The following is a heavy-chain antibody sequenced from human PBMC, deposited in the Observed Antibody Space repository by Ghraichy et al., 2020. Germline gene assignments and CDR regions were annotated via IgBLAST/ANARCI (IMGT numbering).Heavy chain of an antibody. V-gene: IGHV4-38-2*01. CDR3: ARVPAGYCSGGSCYGDYYYNGMVV. CDR1: GYSIRRGYY. Sequence: SQTLSLTCAVSGYSIRRGYYWGWIRQPPGKGLEWIGSVYHSGSAYYNPSLKSRVTISVDTSRNQFSLKVSSVTAADTAVYYCARVPAGYCSGGSCYGDYYYNGMVVWGQGTTVTVSS. CDR2: VYHSGSA. J-gene: IGHJ6*02. D-gene: IGHD2-15*01.